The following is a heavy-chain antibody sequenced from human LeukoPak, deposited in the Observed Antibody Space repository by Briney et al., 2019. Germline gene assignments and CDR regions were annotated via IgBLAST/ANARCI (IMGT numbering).Heavy chain of an antibody. D-gene: IGHD2/OR15-2a*01. J-gene: IGHJ6*03. V-gene: IGHV1-46*01. CDR3: ARDPSTVHGFYPYYMDV. CDR2: INPSGDNT. CDR1: GSTFSNYY. Sequence: ASVKVSCKASGSTFSNYYIHWVRQAPGQGLEWMGVINPSGDNTGYAQKFQGRLTMTRDTSTSTVYMDLRSLRSEDTAVYYCARDPSTVHGFYPYYMDVWGKGTTVTVSS.